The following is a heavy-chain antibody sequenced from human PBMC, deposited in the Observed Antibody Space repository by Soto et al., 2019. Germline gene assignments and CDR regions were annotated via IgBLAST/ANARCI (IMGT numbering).Heavy chain of an antibody. D-gene: IGHD3-3*01. CDR2: INPHGGST. CDR3: ARSSGGNFGIIIEGSNWFDP. Sequence: ASVKVSCKASGYTFAGYYMHWARQAPGQGLEWMGVINPHGGSTKYAQKFQGRITMTRDTSRSTVYMELSSLRSDDTAIYYCARSSGGNFGIIIEGSNWFDPWGQGTLVTVSS. V-gene: IGHV1-46*01. J-gene: IGHJ5*02. CDR1: GYTFAGYY.